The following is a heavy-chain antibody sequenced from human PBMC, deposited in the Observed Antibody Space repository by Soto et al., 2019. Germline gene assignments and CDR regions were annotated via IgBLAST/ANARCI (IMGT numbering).Heavy chain of an antibody. V-gene: IGHV2-5*02. J-gene: IGHJ4*02. D-gene: IGHD4-17*01. Sequence: QITLKESGPTLVKPTQTLTLTCTFSGFSLSTSGVGVGWIRQPPGKALEWLALIYWDDDKRYSPSLKSRLTXTXXTSKNQVVLTMTNMDPVDTATYYCAHAVTTLNFDYWGQGTLVTVSS. CDR2: IYWDDDK. CDR3: AHAVTTLNFDY. CDR1: GFSLSTSGVG.